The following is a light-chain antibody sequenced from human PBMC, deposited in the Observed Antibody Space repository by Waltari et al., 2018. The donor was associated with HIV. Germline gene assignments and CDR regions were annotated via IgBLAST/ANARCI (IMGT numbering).Light chain of an antibody. V-gene: IGLV2-11*01. Sequence: QSALTQPRSVSGSPGQSVTISCPAISSDLGRYNYVSWYQQYPVKAPKLMLFDVNKRPSGVPARFSGSKSDNTASLTISGLQAEDDADYYCCSNAGSHVVFGGGTKVTVL. J-gene: IGLJ2*01. CDR2: DVN. CDR1: SSDLGRYNY. CDR3: CSNAGSHVV.